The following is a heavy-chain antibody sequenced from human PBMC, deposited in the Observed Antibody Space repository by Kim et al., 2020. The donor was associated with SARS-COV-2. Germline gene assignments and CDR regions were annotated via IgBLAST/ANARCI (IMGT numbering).Heavy chain of an antibody. V-gene: IGHV3-7*01. D-gene: IGHD3-16*01. Sequence: EKYYIDSVKGRITISRDHDKNLMYLQMSGLRAEDTAVYYCARDIRGTWFDPWGQGTLVTVSS. CDR3: ARDIRGTWFDP. J-gene: IGHJ5*02. CDR2: EK.